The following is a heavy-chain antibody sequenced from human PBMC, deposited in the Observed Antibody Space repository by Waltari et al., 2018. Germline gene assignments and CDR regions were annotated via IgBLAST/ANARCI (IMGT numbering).Heavy chain of an antibody. Sequence: QVQLVQSGAEVKKPGSSVKVSCKASGGPFSSYAISWVRQAPGQGLEWMGGIIPIFGTANYAQKFQGRVTITTDESTSTAYMELSSLRSEDTAVYYCARDPLYYYGMDVWGQGTTVTVSS. CDR1: GGPFSSYA. V-gene: IGHV1-69*05. J-gene: IGHJ6*02. CDR2: IIPIFGTA. CDR3: ARDPLYYYGMDV.